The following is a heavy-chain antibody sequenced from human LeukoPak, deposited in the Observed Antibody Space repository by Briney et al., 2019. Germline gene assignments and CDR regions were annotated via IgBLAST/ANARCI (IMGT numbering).Heavy chain of an antibody. CDR1: GFTFSSYG. CDR3: AKAPVTSCRGAYCYPFDS. V-gene: IGHV3-23*01. CDR2: ISGSGGST. J-gene: IGHJ4*02. Sequence: GGTLRLSCAASGFTFSSYGMSWVRQAPGKGLEWVSAISGSGGSTYYADSVKGRFTISRDNSKNTLYLQMNSLRAEDAAVYFCAKAPVTSCRGAYCYPFDSWGQGTLVTVSS. D-gene: IGHD2-21*01.